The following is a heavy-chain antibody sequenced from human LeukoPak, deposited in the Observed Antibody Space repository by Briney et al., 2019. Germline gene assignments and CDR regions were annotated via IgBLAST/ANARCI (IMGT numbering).Heavy chain of an antibody. Sequence: GGSLRLSCAASGFTFSSYAMSWVRQAPGKGLEWVSAISGSGGSTYYADSVKGRFTISRDNSKNTLYLQMNSLRAEDTAVYYCAKEGYDSSGYYYGTYYYYMDVWGKGTTVTVSS. V-gene: IGHV3-23*01. CDR2: ISGSGGST. J-gene: IGHJ6*03. CDR1: GFTFSSYA. CDR3: AKEGYDSSGYYYGTYYYYMDV. D-gene: IGHD3-22*01.